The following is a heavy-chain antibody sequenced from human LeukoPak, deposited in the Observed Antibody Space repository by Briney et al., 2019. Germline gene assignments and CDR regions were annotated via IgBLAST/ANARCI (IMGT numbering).Heavy chain of an antibody. CDR3: AKVLQLWQIGVGPDIDY. D-gene: IGHD5-18*01. Sequence: QPGGSLRLSCAASGFTFSSYGMHWVRQAPGKGLEWVAVIWYDGGNKYYADSVKGRFTISRDNSKNTLYLQMNSLRAEDTAVYYCAKVLQLWQIGVGPDIDYWGQGTLVTVSS. J-gene: IGHJ4*02. V-gene: IGHV3-33*06. CDR1: GFTFSSYG. CDR2: IWYDGGNK.